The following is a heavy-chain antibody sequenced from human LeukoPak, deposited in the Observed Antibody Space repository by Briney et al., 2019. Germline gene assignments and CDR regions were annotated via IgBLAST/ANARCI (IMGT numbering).Heavy chain of an antibody. CDR1: GFTFSSYA. CDR2: ISGNGGTT. Sequence: GRSLRLSCSASGFTFSSYAMHWVRQAPGKGLEYVSGISGNGGTTSYADSLKGRFTISRDNSKNTLYLQMSSLRAEDTAVYYCVKMPNWGSGYWGQGTLVTVSS. V-gene: IGHV3-64D*09. CDR3: VKMPNWGSGY. D-gene: IGHD7-27*01. J-gene: IGHJ4*02.